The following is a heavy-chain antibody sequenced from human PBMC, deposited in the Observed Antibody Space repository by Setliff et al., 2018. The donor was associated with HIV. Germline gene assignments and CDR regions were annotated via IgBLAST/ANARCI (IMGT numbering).Heavy chain of an antibody. CDR3: ARLGLSAVPFPTVY. V-gene: IGHV1-18*01. CDR2: ISAYDGAT. Sequence: ASVKVSCKASNYTFTNYAITWVRQAPGQRPEWMGWISAYDGATKYAQKFHNRLSMTADTSTTTAYMDLRCLTSDDTGVHYCARLGLSAVPFPTVYWGQGTLVTVAS. J-gene: IGHJ4*02. CDR1: NYTFTNYA. D-gene: IGHD4-4*01.